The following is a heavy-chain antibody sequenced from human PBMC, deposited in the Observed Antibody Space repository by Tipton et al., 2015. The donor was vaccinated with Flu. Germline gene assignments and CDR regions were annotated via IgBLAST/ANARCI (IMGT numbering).Heavy chain of an antibody. D-gene: IGHD6-19*01. V-gene: IGHV3-23*01. J-gene: IGHJ4*02. Sequence: SLRLSCAASGFTFSSYAMSWVRQAPGKGLEWVSAISGSGGSTYYADSVKGRFTISRDNSKNTLYLQMNSLRAEDTAVYYCAKVWGIAVAGTHDYWGQGTLVTVSS. CDR3: AKVWGIAVAGTHDY. CDR2: ISGSGGST. CDR1: GFTFSSYA.